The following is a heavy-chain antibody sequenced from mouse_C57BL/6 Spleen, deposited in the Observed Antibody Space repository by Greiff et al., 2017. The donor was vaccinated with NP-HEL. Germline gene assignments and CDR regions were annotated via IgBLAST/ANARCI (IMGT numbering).Heavy chain of an antibody. CDR1: GYTFTTYP. CDR2: FHPYNDDT. CDR3: ARGARNYRFAY. V-gene: IGHV1-47*01. D-gene: IGHD2-1*01. J-gene: IGHJ3*01. Sequence: VKLMESGAELVKPGASVKMSCKASGYTFTTYPIEWMKQNHGKSLEWIGNFHPYNDDTKYNEKFKGKATLTVERSSSTVYLELSRLTSDDSAVYYCARGARNYRFAYWGQGTLVTVSA.